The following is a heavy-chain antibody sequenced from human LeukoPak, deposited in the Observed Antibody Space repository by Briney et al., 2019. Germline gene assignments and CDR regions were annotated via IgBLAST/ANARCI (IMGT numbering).Heavy chain of an antibody. J-gene: IGHJ6*02. CDR3: AWYGVTHGLDV. Sequence: TGGSLRLSCAASGFSLSHYWMSWVRQAPGKGLEWVANINQDRSDKYYVDSVMGRFTISKDNAKNSVYLQMNSLRPEDTAIYYCAWYGVTHGLDVWGQGTTVTVSS. CDR1: GFSLSHYW. D-gene: IGHD3-10*01. V-gene: IGHV3-7*01. CDR2: INQDRSDK.